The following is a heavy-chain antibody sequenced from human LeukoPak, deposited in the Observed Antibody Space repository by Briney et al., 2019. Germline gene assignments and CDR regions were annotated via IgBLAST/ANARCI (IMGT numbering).Heavy chain of an antibody. Sequence: QPSETLSLTCAVYGGSFSSYYWSWIRQSPGKGLEWIAEINHRGDTNYNPSVKSRVTISVDTSKNQFSLKVTSLTAADTAVHYCARGPTISETGYFDYWGQGTLVTVSS. CDR3: ARGPTISETGYFDY. J-gene: IGHJ4*03. V-gene: IGHV4-34*01. CDR1: GGSFSSYY. CDR2: INHRGDT. D-gene: IGHD1-1*01.